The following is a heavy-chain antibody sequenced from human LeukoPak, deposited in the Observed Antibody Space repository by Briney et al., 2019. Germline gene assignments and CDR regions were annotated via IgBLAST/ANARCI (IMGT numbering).Heavy chain of an antibody. CDR3: TNRAGLPTNRPWCFDY. V-gene: IGHV3-7*01. Sequence: PGGSLRLPCEASGLTFNYYWMTWVRHAPGKGPEWVANINQDGSEINYVDSVKGRFTISRDNAKNSLYLQMSSLRGEDTAVYYCTNRAGLPTNRPWCFDYWGQGTLVTVSS. D-gene: IGHD2-15*01. CDR1: GLTFNYYW. J-gene: IGHJ4*02. CDR2: INQDGSEI.